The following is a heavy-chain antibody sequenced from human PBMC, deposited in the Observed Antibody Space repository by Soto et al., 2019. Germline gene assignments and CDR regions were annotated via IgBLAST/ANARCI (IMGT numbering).Heavy chain of an antibody. Sequence: SETLSLTCSVSGGSISNGGYYWSWIRQHPGKGLEWIGYIYYSGSTYYNPSLKSRVTISVDTSKNQFSLRLTSVTAADTAVYFCARLHTRYCSSSSCYTRWFDPWGQGTLVTVSS. CDR2: IYYSGST. J-gene: IGHJ5*02. D-gene: IGHD2-2*02. CDR1: GGSISNGGYY. CDR3: ARLHTRYCSSSSCYTRWFDP. V-gene: IGHV4-31*03.